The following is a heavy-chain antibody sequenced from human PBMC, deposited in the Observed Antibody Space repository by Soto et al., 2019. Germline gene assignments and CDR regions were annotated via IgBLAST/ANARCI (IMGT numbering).Heavy chain of an antibody. J-gene: IGHJ3*01. CDR3: ARTIGTQLVSDGFDV. D-gene: IGHD1-1*01. Sequence: QVQLVQSGAEVKKPGSSVKVSCRAAGGAFSSYGFSWVRQAPGQGLAWVGGIVPLYPTTNYAQRFQGRVRITADESTSTAYMEVSSLRSDDTAIYYCARTIGTQLVSDGFDVWGQGTKVTVSS. CDR1: GGAFSSYG. V-gene: IGHV1-69*01. CDR2: IVPLYPTT.